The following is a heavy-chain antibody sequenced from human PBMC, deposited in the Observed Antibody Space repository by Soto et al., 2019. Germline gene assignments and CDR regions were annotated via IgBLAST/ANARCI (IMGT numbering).Heavy chain of an antibody. J-gene: IGHJ5*02. CDR3: ARRAVVAVTGSLDNWLDP. CDR1: GGSITSYN. CDR2: VYNSGST. V-gene: IGHV4-59*01. Sequence: TSETLPLTCTVSGGSITSYNWNWLRQPPGKALEWIGYVYNSGSTNYNPSLKSRVTISVDTSKNQFSLKVNSVTAADTAVYYCARRAVVAVTGSLDNWLDPWGQGILVTVSS. D-gene: IGHD2-21*01.